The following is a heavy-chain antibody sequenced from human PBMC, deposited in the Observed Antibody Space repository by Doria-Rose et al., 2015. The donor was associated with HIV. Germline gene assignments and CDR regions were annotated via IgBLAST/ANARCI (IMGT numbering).Heavy chain of an antibody. CDR1: GGSFSGYY. Sequence: QVQLQQWDAGLLKPSETLSLTCAVYGGSFSGYYWSWIRQPPGKGLEWIGEIEHSGSTNYNPSLKSRFTISVDTSKNRFSLKLSSGTAADTAVYYGASALPGGCGYWGQGPLVIVSS. J-gene: IGHJ4*02. V-gene: IGHV4-34*01. CDR2: IEHSGST. D-gene: IGHD1-1*01. CDR3: ASALPGGCGY.